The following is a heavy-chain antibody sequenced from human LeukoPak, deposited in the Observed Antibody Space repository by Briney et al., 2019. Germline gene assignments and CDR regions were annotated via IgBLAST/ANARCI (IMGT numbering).Heavy chain of an antibody. V-gene: IGHV1-18*01. Sequence: ASVKVSCKASGYTFTNYGISWVRQAPGQGLEWMGWISAYNGNTKYAQKLQGRVTMTTDTSTSTAYMELRSLRSDDTAVYYCARDADPILRYFDWLSHFDYWGQGALVPVSS. CDR3: ARDADPILRYFDWLSHFDY. J-gene: IGHJ4*02. CDR2: ISAYNGNT. D-gene: IGHD3-9*01. CDR1: GYTFTNYG.